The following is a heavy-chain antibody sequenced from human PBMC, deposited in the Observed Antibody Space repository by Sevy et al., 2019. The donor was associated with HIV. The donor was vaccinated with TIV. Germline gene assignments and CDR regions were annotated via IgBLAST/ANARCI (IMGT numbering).Heavy chain of an antibody. V-gene: IGHV3-30-3*01. J-gene: IGHJ3*02. CDR1: GFTFSSYA. CDR2: ISYDGSNK. D-gene: IGHD6-13*01. CDR3: ARDAAAADKYAFDI. Sequence: GGSLRLSCAASGFTFSSYAMHWVRQAPGKGLEWVAVISYDGSNKYYADSVKGRFTISRDNSKNTLYLQMNSLRAEDTAVYYCARDAAAADKYAFDIWGQRTMVTVSS.